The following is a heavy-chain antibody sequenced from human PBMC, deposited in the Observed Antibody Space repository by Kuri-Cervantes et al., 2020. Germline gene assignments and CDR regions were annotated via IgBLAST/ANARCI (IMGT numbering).Heavy chain of an antibody. Sequence: GSLRLSCTVSSGSISSGTFYWGWIRQPPGKGLEWIGSIYYSGSTYYNPSLKSRVTISVDTSKNQFSLKLSSVTAADTAVYYCASGRAEWLVPAMVRKRRNYWGQGTLVTVSS. CDR1: SGSISSGTFY. D-gene: IGHD6-19*01. CDR3: ASGRAEWLVPAMVRKRRNY. V-gene: IGHV4-39*01. J-gene: IGHJ4*02. CDR2: IYYSGST.